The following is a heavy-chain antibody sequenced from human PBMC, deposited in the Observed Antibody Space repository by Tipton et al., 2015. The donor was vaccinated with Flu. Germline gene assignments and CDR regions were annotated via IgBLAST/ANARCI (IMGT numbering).Heavy chain of an antibody. D-gene: IGHD5-24*01. Sequence: QVQLVQSGAEVKKPGASVKVSCKASGYTFTNYHIHWVRQAPGQGLEWMGIISPNGGGTNYPQRFRGRVTMTRDTSTSTVYMEMSSLRSGDTAVYYCAREEDGFNPFDYWGPGTLVTVSS. CDR2: ISPNGGGT. CDR1: GYTFTNYH. V-gene: IGHV1-46*01. CDR3: AREEDGFNPFDY. J-gene: IGHJ4*02.